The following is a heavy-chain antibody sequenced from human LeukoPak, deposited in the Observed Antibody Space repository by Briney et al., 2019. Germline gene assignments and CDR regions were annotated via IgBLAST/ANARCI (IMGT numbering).Heavy chain of an antibody. Sequence: SETLSLTCAVSGGSFSGYYWSWIRQPPGKGLEWIGEINHSGSTNYNPSLKSRVTISVDASKNQFSLKLSSVTAADTAVYYCARHYSYGPGYWGQGTLVTVSS. J-gene: IGHJ4*02. D-gene: IGHD5-18*01. CDR2: INHSGST. CDR1: GGSFSGYY. CDR3: ARHYSYGPGY. V-gene: IGHV4-34*01.